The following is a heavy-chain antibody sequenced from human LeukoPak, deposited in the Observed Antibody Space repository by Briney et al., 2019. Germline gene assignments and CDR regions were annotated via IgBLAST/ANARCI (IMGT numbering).Heavy chain of an antibody. V-gene: IGHV4-59*01. CDR3: AKVVGYGHTVFDY. CDR2: IHYSGST. CDR1: GGSISNYY. Sequence: PSETLSLTCSVSGGSISNYYWSWIRQPPGKGLEWIGYIHYSGSTNYNPSLKSRITISVDTSRNQFSLKLNSVTAADTAVYYCAKVVGYGHTVFDYWGQGTLVTVSS. D-gene: IGHD1-26*01. J-gene: IGHJ4*02.